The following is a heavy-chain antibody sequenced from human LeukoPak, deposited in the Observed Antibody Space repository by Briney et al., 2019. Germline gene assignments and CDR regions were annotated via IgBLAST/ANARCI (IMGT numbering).Heavy chain of an antibody. J-gene: IGHJ5*02. D-gene: IGHD2-2*01. Sequence: SVKVSCKASGGTFSSYAIRRVRQAPGQGLEWMGGIIPIFGTANYAQKFQGRVTITADESTSTAYMELSSLRSEDTAVYYCARVNPYQLLFRGDWFDPWGQGTLVTVSS. CDR3: ARVNPYQLLFRGDWFDP. V-gene: IGHV1-69*13. CDR1: GGTFSSYA. CDR2: IIPIFGTA.